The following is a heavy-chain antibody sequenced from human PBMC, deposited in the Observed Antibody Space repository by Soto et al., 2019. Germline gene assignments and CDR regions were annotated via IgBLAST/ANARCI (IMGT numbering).Heavy chain of an antibody. D-gene: IGHD3-3*01. CDR3: ARERVRTIFGVVPYYFGY. CDR2: INPSGGST. Sequence: ASVKVACKASGYTFTSYYMHWVRQAPGQGLEWMGIINPSGGSTSYAQKFQGRVTMTRDTSTSTVYMELSSLRSEDTAVYYCARERVRTIFGVVPYYFGYWGQGTLVTVSS. J-gene: IGHJ4*02. V-gene: IGHV1-46*01. CDR1: GYTFTSYY.